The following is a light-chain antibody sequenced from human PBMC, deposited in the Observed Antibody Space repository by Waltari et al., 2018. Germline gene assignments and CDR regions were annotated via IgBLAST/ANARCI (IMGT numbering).Light chain of an antibody. CDR3: QVWDSSAAI. CDR1: NIEAKS. J-gene: IGLJ2*01. V-gene: IGLV3-9*01. CDR2: SDT. Sequence: SYGLTQPLSVSVALGQTARITCGGINIEAKSVHWYQRKPGQAPVLVIYSDTHRPPAIPERFSGSNSAGNTATLTLMRAQAGDEADYYCQVWDSSAAIFGGGTQLTVL.